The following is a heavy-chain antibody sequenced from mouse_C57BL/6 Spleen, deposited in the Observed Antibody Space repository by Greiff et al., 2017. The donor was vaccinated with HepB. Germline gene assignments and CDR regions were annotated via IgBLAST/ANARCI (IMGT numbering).Heavy chain of an antibody. Sequence: DVHLVESGGGLVKPGGSLKLSCAASGFTFSSYAMSWVRQTPEKRLEWVATISDGGSYTYYPDNVKGRFTISRDNAKNNLYLQMSHLKSEDTAMYYCARDSVDYYAFDYWGQGTTLTVSS. D-gene: IGHD1-1*01. CDR2: ISDGGSYT. CDR3: ARDSVDYYAFDY. V-gene: IGHV5-4*01. J-gene: IGHJ2*01. CDR1: GFTFSSYA.